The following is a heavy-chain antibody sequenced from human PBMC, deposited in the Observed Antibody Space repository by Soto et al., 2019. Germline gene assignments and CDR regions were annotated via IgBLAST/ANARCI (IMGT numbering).Heavy chain of an antibody. CDR3: SKDTGDYGYYYYGMDV. Sequence: SLSLSDAASGFTFTRSGMHWVRPAPGQGLEGVALIYFDGGNKYYADSVKGRLSISRVNSKNTLYLQMNSLRAEDTAVYYCSKDTGDYGYYYYGMDVWGQGTTVTVSS. J-gene: IGHJ6*02. CDR1: GFTFTRSG. CDR2: IYFDGGNK. D-gene: IGHD4-17*01. V-gene: IGHV3-33*06.